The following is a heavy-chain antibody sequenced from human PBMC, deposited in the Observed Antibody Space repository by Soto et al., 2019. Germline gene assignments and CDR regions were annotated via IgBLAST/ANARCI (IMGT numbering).Heavy chain of an antibody. J-gene: IGHJ5*01. CDR3: ARDREDGSGTKYNWFDS. V-gene: IGHV1-69*01. Sequence: QMQLVQSGAEVKKPGSSVKVSCKASGGTFGNLGISWLRQAPGEGLEWMGGTIPIFDTPHYAAKYLDRLTIATTATSTAHMELTSPTSADTATYYCARDREDGSGTKYNWFDSWGQGTLVTVSS. CDR2: TIPIFDTP. CDR1: GGTFGNLG. D-gene: IGHD3-10*01.